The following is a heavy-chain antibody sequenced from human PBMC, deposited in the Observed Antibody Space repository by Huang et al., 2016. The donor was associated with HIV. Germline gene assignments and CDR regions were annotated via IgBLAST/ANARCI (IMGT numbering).Heavy chain of an antibody. CDR2: VYQSGIP. J-gene: IGHJ4*02. Sequence: QLQLQESGPGQVKPSETLSLTCTVSGDFISSTNYYWGWIRQSPGKGLEWVGSVYQSGIPNYNPSLKSRVTLSVDTSRNQFSLRLNSVTAADTAVYYCASQHIGAAATWFWGRGTQVAVSS. CDR1: GDFISSTNYY. CDR3: ASQHIGAAATWF. D-gene: IGHD6-13*01. V-gene: IGHV4-39*01.